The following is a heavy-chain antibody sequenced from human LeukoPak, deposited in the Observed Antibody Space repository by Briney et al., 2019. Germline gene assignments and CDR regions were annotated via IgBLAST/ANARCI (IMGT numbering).Heavy chain of an antibody. J-gene: IGHJ6*02. CDR1: GGTFSSYA. V-gene: IGHV1-69*13. CDR2: IIPIFGTA. D-gene: IGHD3-10*01. CDR3: ARDQEVRGVIFYYGMDV. Sequence: ASVTVSCKASGGTFSSYAISWVRQAPGQGLEWMGGIIPIFGTANYAQKFQGGVTITADESTSTAYMELSSLRSEDTAVYYCARDQEVRGVIFYYGMDVWGQGTTVTVSS.